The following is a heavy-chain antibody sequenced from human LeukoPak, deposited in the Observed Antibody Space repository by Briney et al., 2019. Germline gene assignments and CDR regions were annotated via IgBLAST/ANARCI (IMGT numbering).Heavy chain of an antibody. CDR2: NSDGSST. D-gene: IGHD3-10*01. J-gene: IGHJ4*02. Sequence: GGSLRLSCAASGFTFSSYWMHWVRQAPGKGLVWVSRNSDGSSTSYADSVKGRFTISRDNAKNTLYLQMNSLRAEDTAVYYCARDRVTMVRGVVWYFDYWGQGTLVTVSS. CDR1: GFTFSSYW. V-gene: IGHV3-74*01. CDR3: ARDRVTMVRGVVWYFDY.